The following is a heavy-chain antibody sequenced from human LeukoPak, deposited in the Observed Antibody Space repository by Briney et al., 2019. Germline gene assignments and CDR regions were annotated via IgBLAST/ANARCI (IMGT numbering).Heavy chain of an antibody. J-gene: IGHJ3*02. CDR2: ISWNSGSI. CDR1: GFTFDDYA. D-gene: IGHD3-22*01. V-gene: IGHV3-9*01. Sequence: PGGSLRLSCAASGFTFDDYAMHWVRQAPGKGLEWVSGISWNSGSIGYADSVKGRFTISRDNAKNSLYLQMNSLRAEDTALYYCAKDVFFRAYDSSGFLFDAFDIWGQGTMVTVSS. CDR3: AKDVFFRAYDSSGFLFDAFDI.